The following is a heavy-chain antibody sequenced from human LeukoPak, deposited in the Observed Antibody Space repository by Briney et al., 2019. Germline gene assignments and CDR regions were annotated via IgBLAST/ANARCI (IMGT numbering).Heavy chain of an antibody. CDR2: IYYSGST. Sequence: SETLSLTCTVSGGSISSGGYYWSWIRQRPGKGLEWIGYIYYSGSTYYNPSLKSRVTISVDTSKNQFSLKLSSVTAADTAVYYCARVGRSSYYYDSSGYYSLDYWGQGTLVTVSS. D-gene: IGHD3-22*01. CDR3: ARVGRSSYYYDSSGYYSLDY. J-gene: IGHJ4*02. CDR1: GGSISSGGYY. V-gene: IGHV4-31*03.